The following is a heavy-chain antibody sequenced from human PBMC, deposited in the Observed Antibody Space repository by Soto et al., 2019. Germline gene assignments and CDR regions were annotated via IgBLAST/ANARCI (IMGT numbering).Heavy chain of an antibody. CDR1: GFTFSSYW. D-gene: IGHD5-12*01. CDR2: INSDGSST. V-gene: IGHV3-74*01. J-gene: IGHJ4*02. Sequence: EVQLVESGGGLVQPGGSLRLSCAASGFTFSSYWMHWVRQAPGKGLVWVSRINSDGSSTSYADSVKGRFTISRDNAKNTLYLQMNSLRAEDTAVYYCARDWGYGGYLGYFDYWGQGTLVTVSS. CDR3: ARDWGYGGYLGYFDY.